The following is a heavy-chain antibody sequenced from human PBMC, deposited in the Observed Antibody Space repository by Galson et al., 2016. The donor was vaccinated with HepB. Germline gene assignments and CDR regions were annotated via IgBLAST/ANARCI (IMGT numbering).Heavy chain of an antibody. CDR1: GLTFSRYS. D-gene: IGHD5-12*01. V-gene: IGHV3-48*02. J-gene: IGHJ6*02. CDR2: ISSSSRTI. Sequence: SLRLSCAASGLTFSRYSMNWVRQAPGKGLEWVSHISSSSRTIYYADSVKGRFTISRDNTKNSLYLQMHSLRDEDTAVYYCAREGEVATIRHEDYYYGMDVWGQGTTVIVSS. CDR3: AREGEVATIRHEDYYYGMDV.